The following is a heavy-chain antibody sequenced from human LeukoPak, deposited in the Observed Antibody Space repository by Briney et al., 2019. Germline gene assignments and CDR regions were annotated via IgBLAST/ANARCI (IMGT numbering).Heavy chain of an antibody. CDR1: GFTFSSYG. V-gene: IGHV3-33*01. CDR3: ARAISGWYGDY. Sequence: PGGSLRLSCAASGFTFSSYGMHWVRQAPGKGLEGVAVIWYDGSNKYYADSVKGRFTISRDNSKNTLYLQMNSLRAEDTAVYYCARAISGWYGDYSGQGTLVTVSS. J-gene: IGHJ4*02. CDR2: IWYDGSNK. D-gene: IGHD6-19*01.